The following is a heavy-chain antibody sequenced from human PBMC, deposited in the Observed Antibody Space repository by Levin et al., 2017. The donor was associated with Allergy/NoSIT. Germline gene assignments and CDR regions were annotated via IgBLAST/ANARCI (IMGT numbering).Heavy chain of an antibody. V-gene: IGHV3-64*02. CDR2: IVANGGTT. CDR1: GFTFSDYS. D-gene: IGHD3-22*01. J-gene: IGHJ4*02. Sequence: GGSLRLSCVASGFTFSDYSMHWVRQAPGKGLEYVSAIVANGGTTYYPDSVKGRFTISRDNSKNTLYLQMGSLRAEDTAVYYCARGYDIHGYYSYYWGQGTLVTVSS. CDR3: ARGYDIHGYYSYY.